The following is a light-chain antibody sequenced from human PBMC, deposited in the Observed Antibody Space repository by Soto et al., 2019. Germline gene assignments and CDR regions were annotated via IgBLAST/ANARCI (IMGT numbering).Light chain of an antibody. CDR2: DAS. CDR1: QSVSSY. CDR3: QQRSNWTRIT. V-gene: IGKV3-11*01. Sequence: EIVLTQSPATLSLSPGERATLSCRASQSVSSYVAWYQQKPGQAPRLLIYDASNRATGIPARFSGSGSGTDLTLTISSLEPEDFEVYYCQQRSNWTRITFGQGTRLEIK. J-gene: IGKJ5*01.